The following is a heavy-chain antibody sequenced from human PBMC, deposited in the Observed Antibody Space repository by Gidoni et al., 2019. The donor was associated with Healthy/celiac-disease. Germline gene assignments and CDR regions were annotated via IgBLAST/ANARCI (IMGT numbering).Heavy chain of an antibody. Sequence: QVQLVQSGAEVKKPGASVTVSCKASGYTFPSYGISWVRQAPGQGLEWLGWFSAYNDNTNYAQKHQGRVTMTTDTSTSTAYMELRSLRSDDTAVYYCARASEVGQGYCSSTSCQVEFDYWGQGTLVTVSS. CDR2: FSAYNDNT. D-gene: IGHD2-2*01. J-gene: IGHJ4*02. CDR3: ARASEVGQGYCSSTSCQVEFDY. V-gene: IGHV1-18*01. CDR1: GYTFPSYG.